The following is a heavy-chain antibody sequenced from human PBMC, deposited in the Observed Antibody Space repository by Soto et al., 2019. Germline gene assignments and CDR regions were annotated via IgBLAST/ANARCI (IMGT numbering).Heavy chain of an antibody. CDR2: ISYDGSNK. CDR1: GFTFSSYA. Sequence: GGSLRLSCAASGFTFSSYAMHWVRQAPGKGLEWVAVISYDGSNKYYADSVKGRFTISRDNSKNTLYLQMNSLRAEDTAVYYGATDLSTIFGVVEAYRPYPSPWFDPWGQGTLVTVSS. D-gene: IGHD3-3*01. V-gene: IGHV3-30-3*01. CDR3: ATDLSTIFGVVEAYRPYPSPWFDP. J-gene: IGHJ5*02.